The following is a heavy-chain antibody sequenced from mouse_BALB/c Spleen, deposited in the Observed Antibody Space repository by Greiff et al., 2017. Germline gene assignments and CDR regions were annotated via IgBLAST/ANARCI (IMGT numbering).Heavy chain of an antibody. D-gene: IGHD1-1*01. CDR2: IYPGGGYT. J-gene: IGHJ2*01. CDR1: GYTFTNYW. Sequence: VQVVESGAELVRPGTSVKISCKASGYTFTNYWLGWVKQRPGHGLEWIGDIYPGGGYTNYNEKFKGKATLTADTSSSTAYMQLSSLTSEDSAVYFCARSGTVRCDYWGQGTTLTVSS. V-gene: IGHV1-63*02. CDR3: ARSGTVRCDY.